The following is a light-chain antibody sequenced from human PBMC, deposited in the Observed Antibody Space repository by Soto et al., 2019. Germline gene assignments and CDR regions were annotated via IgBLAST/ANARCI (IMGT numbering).Light chain of an antibody. J-gene: IGKJ3*01. V-gene: IGKV3-15*01. CDR1: QSVSSD. CDR3: QQYDSWPFT. CDR2: GAS. Sequence: EIVMTQSPATLSVSPGERATLSCRASQSVSSDLAWYQQKPGQAPRLLIYGASTRATGIPARFSGSGSGTEFTLTISSLRSEDFALYYCQQYDSWPFTFGPGSNVHFK.